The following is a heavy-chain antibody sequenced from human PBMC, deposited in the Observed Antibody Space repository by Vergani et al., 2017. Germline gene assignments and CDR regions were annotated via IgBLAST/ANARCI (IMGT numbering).Heavy chain of an antibody. Sequence: QLQLQESGPGLVKPSETLSLTCTVSGGSISSSSYYWGWIRQPPGKGLEWIGSIYYSGSTYYNPSLKSRVTISVDTSKNQFSLKLSSVTAADTAVYYCARQLPYYYDSSGYDGDWFDPWGQGTLVTVSS. J-gene: IGHJ5*02. CDR1: GGSISSSSYY. V-gene: IGHV4-39*01. D-gene: IGHD3-22*01. CDR2: IYYSGST. CDR3: ARQLPYYYDSSGYDGDWFDP.